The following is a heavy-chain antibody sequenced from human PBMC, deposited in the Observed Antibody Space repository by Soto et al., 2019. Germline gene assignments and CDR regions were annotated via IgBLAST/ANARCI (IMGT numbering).Heavy chain of an antibody. V-gene: IGHV1-69*04. CDR2: IIPILGIA. Sequence: SVKVSCKASGGTFSSYTISWVRQAPGQGLEWMGRIIPILGIANYAQKFQGRVTITADKSTSTAYMELSSLRPEDTAVYYCARDRGRNWFDPWGQGTLVTVSS. D-gene: IGHD6-25*01. J-gene: IGHJ5*02. CDR1: GGTFSSYT. CDR3: ARDRGRNWFDP.